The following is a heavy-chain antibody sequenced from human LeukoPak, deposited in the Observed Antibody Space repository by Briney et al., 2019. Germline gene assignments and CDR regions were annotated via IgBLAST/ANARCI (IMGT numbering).Heavy chain of an antibody. V-gene: IGHV3-9*01. CDR1: GFTFDDYA. D-gene: IGHD3-10*01. J-gene: IGHJ6*02. CDR2: ISWNSGSI. Sequence: PGRSLRLSCAASGFTFDDYAMHWVRQAPGKGLEWVSGISWNSGSIGYADSVKGRFTISRDNAKNSLYLQMNSLRAEDTALYYCAKDRSSGSSQYYYYYGMDVWGQGTTVTVSS. CDR3: AKDRSSGSSQYYYYYGMDV.